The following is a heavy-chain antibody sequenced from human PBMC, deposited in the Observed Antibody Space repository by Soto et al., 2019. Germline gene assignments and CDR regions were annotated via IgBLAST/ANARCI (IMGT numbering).Heavy chain of an antibody. CDR2: INPSGGST. CDR1: GYTFTSYY. J-gene: IGHJ3*02. V-gene: IGHV1-46*01. Sequence: VASVKFSCKASGYTFTSYYMHWVRHAPGQGLEWMGIINPSGGSTSYAQKFQGRVTMTRDTSTSTVYMELSSLRSEDTAVYYCARDRALRYFDWFPASGREGAFDIWGQGTMVTVSS. D-gene: IGHD3-9*01. CDR3: ARDRALRYFDWFPASGREGAFDI.